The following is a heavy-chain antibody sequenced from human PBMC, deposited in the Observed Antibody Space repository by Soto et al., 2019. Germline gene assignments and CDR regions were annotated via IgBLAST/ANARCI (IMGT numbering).Heavy chain of an antibody. Sequence: GGSLRLSCAASGFTFSSYWMHWVRQAPGKGLVWVSRINSDGSSTSYADSVKGRFTISRDNAKNTLYLQMNSLRAEDTAVYYCARDRTTKDYYYYYMDVWGKGTTVTVSS. V-gene: IGHV3-74*01. J-gene: IGHJ6*03. CDR3: ARDRTTKDYYYYYMDV. CDR2: INSDGSST. CDR1: GFTFSSYW. D-gene: IGHD1-1*01.